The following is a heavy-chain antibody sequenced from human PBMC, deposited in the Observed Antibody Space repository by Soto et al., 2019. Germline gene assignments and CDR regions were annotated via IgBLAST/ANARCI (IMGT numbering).Heavy chain of an antibody. V-gene: IGHV3-11*01. J-gene: IGHJ6*02. Sequence: GGSLRLSCAASGFTFSDYYMSWIRQAPGKGLEWVSYISSSGSTIYYADSVKGRFTISRDNAKNTLYLQMNSLRAEDTAVYYCVKEDSYDSIGYFRNYGMDVWGQGTMVTVSS. CDR2: ISSSGSTI. CDR1: GFTFSDYY. D-gene: IGHD3-22*01. CDR3: VKEDSYDSIGYFRNYGMDV.